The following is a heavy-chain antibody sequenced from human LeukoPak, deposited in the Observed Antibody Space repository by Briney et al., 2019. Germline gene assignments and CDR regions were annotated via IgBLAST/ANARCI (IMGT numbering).Heavy chain of an antibody. CDR3: ARIQELGWFDP. CDR1: GGSISSSSYY. Sequence: SETLSLTCTVSGGSISSSSYYWGWIRQPPGKGLEWIGGIYYSGSTYYNPSLKSRVTISVDTSKNQFSLKLSSVTAADTAVYYCARIQELGWFDPWGQGTLVTVSS. CDR2: IYYSGST. V-gene: IGHV4-39*07. J-gene: IGHJ5*02. D-gene: IGHD1-26*01.